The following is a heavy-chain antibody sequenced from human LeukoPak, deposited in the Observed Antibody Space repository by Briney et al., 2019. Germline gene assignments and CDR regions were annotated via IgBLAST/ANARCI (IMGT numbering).Heavy chain of an antibody. CDR2: IISIFGTA. CDR1: GGTFSSYA. D-gene: IGHD6-19*01. V-gene: IGHV1-69*05. CDR3: ARGNWDSGGWYYDY. J-gene: IGHJ4*02. Sequence: SVKVSCKASGGTFSSYAISWVRQAPGQGLEWMERIISIFGTANYAQKFQGRVTITTDESTNTAYMELSSLRSEDTAVYYCARGNWDSGGWYYDYWGQGTLVTVSS.